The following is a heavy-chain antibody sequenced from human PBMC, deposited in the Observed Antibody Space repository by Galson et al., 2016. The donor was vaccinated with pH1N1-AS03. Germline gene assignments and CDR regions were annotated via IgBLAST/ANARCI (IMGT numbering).Heavy chain of an antibody. CDR1: GFAFSSYG. Sequence: SLRLSCAASGFAFSSYGTHWVRQAPGKGLEWVALITYDGTTKFCAGSLKGRFNISRDNSKNTLYLQMNSPRAEDTAIYYCAREDRNFDYWGQGTLVTVSS. CDR3: AREDRNFDY. J-gene: IGHJ4*02. V-gene: IGHV3-30*03. D-gene: IGHD1-14*01. CDR2: ITYDGTTK.